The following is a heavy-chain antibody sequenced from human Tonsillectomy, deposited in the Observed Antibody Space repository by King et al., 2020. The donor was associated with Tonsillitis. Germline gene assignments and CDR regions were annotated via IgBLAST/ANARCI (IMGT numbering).Heavy chain of an antibody. D-gene: IGHD4-23*01. V-gene: IGHV3-7*03. CDR3: ARDVTFGGKY. CDR2: INQNGGEK. J-gene: IGHJ4*02. CDR1: GLTFSSYW. Sequence: VQLVESWGGLVQPGGSLRLSCAVSGLTFSSYWMSWVRQAPGKGLEWVANINQNGGEKYYVDSVKGRFTISRDNAKNSLYLQMNSLRADDTAVYYCARDVTFGGKYWGPGTLVTVSS.